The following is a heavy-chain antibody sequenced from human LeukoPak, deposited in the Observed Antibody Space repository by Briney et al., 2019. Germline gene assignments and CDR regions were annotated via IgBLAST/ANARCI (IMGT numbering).Heavy chain of an antibody. CDR2: IYCSGST. V-gene: IGHV4-59*01. CDR3: ARGISEWVGENYFDY. CDR1: GGSISSYY. D-gene: IGHD3-10*01. J-gene: IGHJ4*02. Sequence: PSETLSLTCTVAGGSISSYYWSWIRQAPGKGLEWLGYIYCSGSTNYNPSLKSRVTISVDTSKNQFCLELSSVTAADTAVYYCARGISEWVGENYFDYWGQGTLVTVSS.